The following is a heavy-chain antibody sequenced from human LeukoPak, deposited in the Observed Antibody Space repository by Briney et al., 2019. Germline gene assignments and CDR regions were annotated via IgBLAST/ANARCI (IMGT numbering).Heavy chain of an antibody. CDR1: GGTFSSYA. Sequence: SVKVSCKASGGTFSSYAISWVRQAPGQGLEWMGGIIPIFGTANYAQKFQGRVTITTDESTSTAYMELSSLRSEDTAVYYCARGWGALYYFDYWGQGTLVTVSS. D-gene: IGHD3-16*01. V-gene: IGHV1-69*05. J-gene: IGHJ4*02. CDR3: ARGWGALYYFDY. CDR2: IIPIFGTA.